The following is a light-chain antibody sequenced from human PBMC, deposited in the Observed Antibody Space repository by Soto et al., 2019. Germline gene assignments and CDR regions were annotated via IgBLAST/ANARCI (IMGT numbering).Light chain of an antibody. CDR3: QQYTNWPPNT. CDR2: AAS. J-gene: IGKJ5*01. V-gene: IGKV1-9*01. CDR1: QGISSY. Sequence: DIQLTQSPSFLSASVGDRVTITCRASQGISSYLNWYQQKPGKAPKLLIYAASSLQSGVPSRFSGRGSGTEFTLTISSLQSEDFAVYYCQQYTNWPPNTFGQGTRLEIK.